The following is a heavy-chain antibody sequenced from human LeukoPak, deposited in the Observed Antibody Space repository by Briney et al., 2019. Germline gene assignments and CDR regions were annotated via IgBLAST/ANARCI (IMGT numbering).Heavy chain of an antibody. D-gene: IGHD1-26*01. CDR2: ISYDGSNK. CDR1: GFTFSSYG. J-gene: IGHJ4*02. Sequence: GGSLRLSCAASGFTFSSYGMHWVRQAPGKGLEWVAVISYDGSNKYYADSVKGRFTISRDNSKNTLYLQMNSLRAEDTAVYYCQWELLDYWGQGTLVTVSS. CDR3: QWELLDY. V-gene: IGHV3-30*03.